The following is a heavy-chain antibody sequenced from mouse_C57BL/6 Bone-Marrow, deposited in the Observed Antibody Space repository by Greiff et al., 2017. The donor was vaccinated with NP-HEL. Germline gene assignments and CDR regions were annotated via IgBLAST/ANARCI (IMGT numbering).Heavy chain of an antibody. J-gene: IGHJ4*01. CDR1: GYTFTDYY. Sequence: VQLQQSGPELVKPGASVKISCKASGYTFTDYYMNWVKQSHGKSLEWIGDINPNNGGTSYNQKFKGKATLTVDKSSSTAYMELRSLTSEDSAVYYCADYGKRGYYAMDYWGQGTSVTVSS. CDR2: INPNNGGT. CDR3: ADYGKRGYYAMDY. V-gene: IGHV1-26*01. D-gene: IGHD2-1*01.